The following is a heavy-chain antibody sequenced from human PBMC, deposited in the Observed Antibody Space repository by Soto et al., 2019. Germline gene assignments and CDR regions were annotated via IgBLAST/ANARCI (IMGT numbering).Heavy chain of an antibody. CDR3: AHKGSGDYVLDY. J-gene: IGHJ4*02. V-gene: IGHV2-5*02. CDR2: IYWDDVK. Sequence: QITLKESGPTLVKPTQTLTLTCTLSGFSLSTSGVGVGWIRQSPGKALEWLAVIYWDDVKHYSPSLERRLTITKDTSESEVVLTMTNMDPVDTATYYCAHKGSGDYVLDYWGQGMLVTVSS. D-gene: IGHD4-17*01. CDR1: GFSLSTSGVG.